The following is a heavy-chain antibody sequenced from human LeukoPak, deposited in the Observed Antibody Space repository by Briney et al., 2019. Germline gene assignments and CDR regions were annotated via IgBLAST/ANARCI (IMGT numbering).Heavy chain of an antibody. CDR1: GYTFTSYG. D-gene: IGHD3-10*01. J-gene: IGHJ6*03. Sequence: ASVKVSCKASGYTFTSYGISWVRQAPGQGLEWMGWINPNSGGTNYAQKFQGRVTMTRDTSISTAYMELSRLRSDDTAVYYCASGNRDYYGSGSYYMDVWGKGTTATVSS. CDR3: ASGNRDYYGSGSYYMDV. CDR2: INPNSGGT. V-gene: IGHV1-2*02.